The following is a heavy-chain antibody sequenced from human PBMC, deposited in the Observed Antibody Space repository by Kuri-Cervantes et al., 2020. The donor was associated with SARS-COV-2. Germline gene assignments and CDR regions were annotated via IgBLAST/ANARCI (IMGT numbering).Heavy chain of an antibody. J-gene: IGHJ6*02. CDR2: ISGSGGST. Sequence: GESLKISCAASGFTFSSYAMSRVRQAPGKGLEWVSAISGSGGSTYYADSVKGRFTISRDNSKNTLYLQMNSLRAEDTAVYYCARDGGDSSGYLMIYYYGMDVWGQGTTVTVSS. D-gene: IGHD3-22*01. CDR3: ARDGGDSSGYLMIYYYGMDV. V-gene: IGHV3-23*01. CDR1: GFTFSSYA.